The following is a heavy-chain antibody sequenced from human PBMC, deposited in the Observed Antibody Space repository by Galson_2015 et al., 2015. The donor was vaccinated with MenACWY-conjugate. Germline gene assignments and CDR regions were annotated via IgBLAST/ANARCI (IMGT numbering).Heavy chain of an antibody. D-gene: IGHD2-15*01. V-gene: IGHV3-7*03. CDR2: IKQDGSEK. J-gene: IGHJ4*02. CDR1: GLTFSSSW. CDR3: AREMDWSGVISYAFDY. Sequence: SLRLSCAASGLTFSSSWMSWVRQAPGKGLEWVANIKQDGSEKYYVDSVKCRFTISRDNAKNSLYLQMNSLRAEDTAVYDCAREMDWSGVISYAFDYWGQGTLVTVSS.